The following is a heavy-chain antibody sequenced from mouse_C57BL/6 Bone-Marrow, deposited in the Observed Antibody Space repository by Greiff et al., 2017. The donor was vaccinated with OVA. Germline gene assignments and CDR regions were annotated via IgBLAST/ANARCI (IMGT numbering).Heavy chain of an antibody. J-gene: IGHJ4*01. V-gene: IGHV2-6*01. CDR1: GFSLTSYG. Sequence: VQRVESGPGLVAPSQSLSITCTVSGFSLTSYGVDWVRQSPGKGLEWLGVIWGVGSTNYNSALKSRLSISKDNSKSQVFLKMNSLQTDDTAVYYCASDFPGSGAMDYWGQGTSVTVSS. CDR3: ASDFPGSGAMDY. CDR2: IWGVGST.